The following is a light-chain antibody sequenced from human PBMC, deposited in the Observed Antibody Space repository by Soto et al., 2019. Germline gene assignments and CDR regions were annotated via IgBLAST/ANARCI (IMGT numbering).Light chain of an antibody. Sequence: QSVLTQPPSVSGAPGQRVTTSCTGSSSNIGGGYDVHWYQQLPGTAPKLLIYGNSNRPSGVPDRFSGSKSGTSASLAITGLQAEDEADYYCQSYDSSRGVFGTGTKVTVL. CDR3: QSYDSSRGV. V-gene: IGLV1-40*01. J-gene: IGLJ1*01. CDR1: SSNIGGGYD. CDR2: GNS.